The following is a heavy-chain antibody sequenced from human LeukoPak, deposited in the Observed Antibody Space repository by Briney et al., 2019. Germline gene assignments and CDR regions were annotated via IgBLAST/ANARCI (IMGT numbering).Heavy chain of an antibody. CDR1: GFTFSSYG. CDR3: AKGRSYSSSFDY. CDR2: IRYDGSNK. J-gene: IGHJ4*02. D-gene: IGHD1-26*01. Sequence: GGSLRLSCAASGFTFSSYGMRWVRQAPGKGLQWVAFIRYDGSNKYYADSVKGRFTISRDNSKNTLYLQMNSLRAEDTAVYYCAKGRSYSSSFDYWGQGTLVTVSS. V-gene: IGHV3-30*02.